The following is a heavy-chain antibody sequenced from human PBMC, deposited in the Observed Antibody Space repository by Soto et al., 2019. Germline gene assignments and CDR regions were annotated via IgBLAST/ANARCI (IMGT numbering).Heavy chain of an antibody. CDR3: AREVVGAHHGYYYCYGMDV. J-gene: IGHJ6*02. CDR2: MNPNSGNT. Sequence: QVQLVQSGAEVKKPGASVKVSCKASGYTFTSYDINWVRQATGQGLEWMGWMNPNSGNTGYAQKFQGRVTMTRNTSISTAYMELSSLRSEDTAVYYCAREVVGAHHGYYYCYGMDVWGQGTTVTVSS. CDR1: GYTFTSYD. D-gene: IGHD1-26*01. V-gene: IGHV1-8*01.